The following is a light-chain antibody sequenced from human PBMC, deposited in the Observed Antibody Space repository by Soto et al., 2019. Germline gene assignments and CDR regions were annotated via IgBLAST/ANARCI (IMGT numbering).Light chain of an antibody. CDR2: AAS. CDR3: QQLNSSPRT. Sequence: IQLTQSPSSLSASVGDRVTITCRASQGISSYLAWYQQKPGKAPKLLIYAASTLQSGVPSRFSGSGSGTDFTLTISSLQPEDFATYYGQQLNSSPRTFGQGTKVEIK. V-gene: IGKV1-9*01. J-gene: IGKJ1*01. CDR1: QGISSY.